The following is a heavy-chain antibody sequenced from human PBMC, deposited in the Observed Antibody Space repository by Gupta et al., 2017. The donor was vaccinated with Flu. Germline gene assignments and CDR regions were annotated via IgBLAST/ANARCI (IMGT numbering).Heavy chain of an antibody. CDR1: GFTFSSYA. J-gene: IGHJ6*02. V-gene: IGHV3-23*01. CDR2: ISGSGGST. CDR3: AKCPPSNYRNYYYYGMDV. D-gene: IGHD4-4*01. Sequence: EVQLLESGGGLVQPGGSLRLSCAASGFTFSSYAMSWVRQAPGKGLEWVSAISGSGGSTYYADSVKGRFTISRDNSKNTLYLQMNSLRAEDTAVYYCAKCPPSNYRNYYYYGMDVWGQGTTVTVSS.